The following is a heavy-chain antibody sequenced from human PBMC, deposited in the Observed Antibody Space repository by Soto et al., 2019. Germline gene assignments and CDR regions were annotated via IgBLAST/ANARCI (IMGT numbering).Heavy chain of an antibody. CDR3: TRTLYGGEGRWGMDA. D-gene: IGHD3-10*01. CDR1: GYTFTGYY. J-gene: IGHJ6*02. CDR2: VNPNFGGT. Sequence: ASVKVSCKASGYTFTGYYIHWVRQAPGQGLEWMGWVNPNFGGTNYAQKFQGWVTMTSDTSITTAYMELTRLKSDDTAVYYCTRTLYGGEGRWGMDAWGQGTTVTVSS. V-gene: IGHV1-2*04.